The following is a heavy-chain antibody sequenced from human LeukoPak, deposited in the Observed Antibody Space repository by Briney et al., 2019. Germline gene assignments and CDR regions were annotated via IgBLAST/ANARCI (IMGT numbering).Heavy chain of an antibody. CDR1: GFTFSGND. Sequence: GGSLRLSCAASGFTFSGNDIHWVRQGPGKGLEWMSFIKFDGSYKWYADSVKGRFTISRDNAKNSLYLQMNSLRAEDTAVYYCARGPIPDYWGQGTLVTVSS. V-gene: IGHV3-30*02. CDR2: IKFDGSYK. CDR3: ARGPIPDY. J-gene: IGHJ4*02. D-gene: IGHD2-2*02.